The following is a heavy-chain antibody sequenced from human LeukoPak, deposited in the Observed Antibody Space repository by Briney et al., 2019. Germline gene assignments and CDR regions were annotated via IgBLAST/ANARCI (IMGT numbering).Heavy chain of an antibody. J-gene: IGHJ4*02. V-gene: IGHV3-23*01. CDR2: ISGSGGST. CDR3: AKGLAAAGFPYYFDY. Sequence: GGSLRLSCAASGFTFSSYAMSWVRQAPGKGLEWVSAISGSGGSTYYADSVKGRFTIPRDNSKNTLYLQMNSLRAEDTAVYYCAKGLAAAGFPYYFDYWGQGTLVTVSS. D-gene: IGHD6-13*01. CDR1: GFTFSSYA.